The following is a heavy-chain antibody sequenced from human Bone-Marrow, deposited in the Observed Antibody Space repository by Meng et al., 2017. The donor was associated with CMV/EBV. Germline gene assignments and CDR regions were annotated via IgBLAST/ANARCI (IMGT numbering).Heavy chain of an antibody. CDR2: IKQDGSEK. CDR1: GFTFSNYW. V-gene: IGHV3-7*01. Sequence: GGSLRLSCAASGFTFSNYWMTWVRQAPGKGLEWVANIKQDGSEKYYLDSVKGRFTISRDNAKNSLYLQMNSLRAEDTAVYYCARIYCGGDCYPPDPWFDPWGQGTLVTVSS. CDR3: ARIYCGGDCYPPDPWFDP. D-gene: IGHD2-21*01. J-gene: IGHJ5*02.